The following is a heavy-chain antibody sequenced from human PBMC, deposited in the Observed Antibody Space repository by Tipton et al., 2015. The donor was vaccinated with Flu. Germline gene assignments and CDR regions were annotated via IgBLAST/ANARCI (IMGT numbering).Heavy chain of an antibody. Sequence: QLVQSGAEVQKPGASVKVSCKSSGYTFTSYGISWVRQAPGQGLEWMGWISTYNGHTNYAQNFQGRVTMTTDTSTTTVYMDLMSLRSDDTAVYYCAREMSVAATSYGMDVWGQGTTVTVSS. CDR2: ISTYNGHT. CDR3: AREMSVAATSYGMDV. CDR1: GYTFTSYG. D-gene: IGHD6-19*01. V-gene: IGHV1-18*01. J-gene: IGHJ6*02.